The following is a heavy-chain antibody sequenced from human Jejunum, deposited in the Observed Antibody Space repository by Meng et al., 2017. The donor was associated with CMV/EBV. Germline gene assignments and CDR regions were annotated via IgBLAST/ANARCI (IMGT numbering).Heavy chain of an antibody. CDR1: GAPFSGY. J-gene: IGHJ4*02. Sequence: QVHLQQWGAGLLKRSETLSLTCGVYGAPFSGYWSWVRQPPGKGLEWIGEITHSGSTNYNVSLKSRVTISIDTSKNQFSLKLSSVTATDTAVYYCAPGFRSWSGSYSSWGQGTLVTVSS. CDR3: APGFRSWSGSYSS. CDR2: ITHSGST. V-gene: IGHV4-34*01. D-gene: IGHD1-26*01.